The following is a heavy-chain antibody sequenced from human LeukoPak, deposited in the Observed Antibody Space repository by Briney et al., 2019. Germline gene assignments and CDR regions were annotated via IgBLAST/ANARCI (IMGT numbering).Heavy chain of an antibody. J-gene: IGHJ4*02. V-gene: IGHV1-2*02. CDR3: ARRAEQAPYYFDF. CDR1: GYTFTGYY. Sequence: ASVTVSFRASGYTFTGYYIHWVRQAPGQGPEWMGWINPNSGGTISAQKFHGRVTLTSDTSITTVYMDLSTLTSDDTAVYYCARRAEQAPYYFDFWGQGTLVTVSS. D-gene: IGHD1/OR15-1a*01. CDR2: INPNSGGT.